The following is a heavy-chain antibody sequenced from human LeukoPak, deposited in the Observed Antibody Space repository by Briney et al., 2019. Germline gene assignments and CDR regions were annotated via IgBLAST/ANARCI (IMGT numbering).Heavy chain of an antibody. Sequence: ASVKVSCKASGYSFTSHYMHWVRQAPGQGLEWMGWINPNSGGTNYAQKFQGRVTMTRDTSISTAYMELSRLRSDDTAVYYCARDFPGSGSYYICYMDVWGKGTTVTVSS. D-gene: IGHD3-10*01. CDR1: GYSFTSHY. CDR3: ARDFPGSGSYYICYMDV. J-gene: IGHJ6*03. CDR2: INPNSGGT. V-gene: IGHV1-2*02.